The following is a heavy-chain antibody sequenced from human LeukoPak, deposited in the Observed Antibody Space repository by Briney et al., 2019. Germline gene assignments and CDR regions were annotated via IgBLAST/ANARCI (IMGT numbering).Heavy chain of an antibody. CDR3: ASNTNYYENTGHYLFDY. J-gene: IGHJ4*02. CDR2: IIPLLGTA. Sequence: GASVKVSCKDSGGTFSTYAVSWVRQAPGQGLEWMGGIIPLLGTANYAQKFQGRLTITADEFTGTAYMELSSLRSEDTAVFYCASNTNYYENTGHYLFDYWGQGTLVTVSS. D-gene: IGHD3-22*01. CDR1: GGTFSTYA. V-gene: IGHV1-69*13.